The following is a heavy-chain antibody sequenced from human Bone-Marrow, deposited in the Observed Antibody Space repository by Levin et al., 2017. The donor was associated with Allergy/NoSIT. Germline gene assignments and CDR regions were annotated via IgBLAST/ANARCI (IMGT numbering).Heavy chain of an antibody. V-gene: IGHV3-49*03. CDR2: IRNKVYGGTT. Sequence: PGGSLRLSCTVSGYTFGDYAVSWFRQAPGKGLEWVSFIRNKVYGGTTEYATSVKGRFTISRDDSKNIVYLQMNSLKTEDTGVYYCSTEASHYDGTGLYHNFYYWGQGTLVTVSS. D-gene: IGHD3-22*01. J-gene: IGHJ4*02. CDR1: GYTFGDYA. CDR3: STEASHYDGTGLYHNFYY.